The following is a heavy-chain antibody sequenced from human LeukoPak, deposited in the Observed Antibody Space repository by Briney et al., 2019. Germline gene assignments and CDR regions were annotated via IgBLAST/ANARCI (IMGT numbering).Heavy chain of an antibody. CDR2: VSGSGGST. J-gene: IGHJ5*02. CDR1: GFTFSSYA. D-gene: IGHD3-9*01. V-gene: IGHV3-23*01. CDR3: AKRTDVLTGYYSA. Sequence: GGSLRLSCAASGFTFSSYAMSWVRQASGKGLEWVSHVSGSGGSTYHADSVKGRFTISRDNSNNALYLQMNSLRGDDTAVYYCAKRTDVLTGYYSAWGLGTLVTVSS.